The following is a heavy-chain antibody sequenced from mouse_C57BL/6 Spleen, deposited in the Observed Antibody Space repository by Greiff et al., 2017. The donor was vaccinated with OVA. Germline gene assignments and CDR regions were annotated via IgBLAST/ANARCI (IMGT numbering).Heavy chain of an antibody. Sequence: VKLQESGPELVKPGASVKISCKASGYAFSSSWMNWVKQRPGKGLEWIGRIYPGDGDTNYNGKFKGKATLTADKSSSTAYMQLSSLTSEDSAVYFCANSNSYAMDYWGQGTSVTVSS. CDR2: IYPGDGDT. CDR3: ANSNSYAMDY. V-gene: IGHV1-82*01. J-gene: IGHJ4*01. D-gene: IGHD2-5*01. CDR1: GYAFSSSW.